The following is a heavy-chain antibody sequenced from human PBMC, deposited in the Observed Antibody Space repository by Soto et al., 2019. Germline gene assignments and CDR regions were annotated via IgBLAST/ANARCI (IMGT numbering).Heavy chain of an antibody. CDR1: GYTFTSYA. D-gene: IGHD6-13*01. J-gene: IGHJ6*02. Sequence: ASGKVSCKASGYTFTSYAMHWVRQAPGQRLEWMGWINAGNGNTKYSQKFQGRVTITRETSASTAYMELSSLRSEDTAVYYCARGMSSSWYRIGYGMDVWGQGTTVTVSS. CDR3: ARGMSSSWYRIGYGMDV. CDR2: INAGNGNT. V-gene: IGHV1-3*01.